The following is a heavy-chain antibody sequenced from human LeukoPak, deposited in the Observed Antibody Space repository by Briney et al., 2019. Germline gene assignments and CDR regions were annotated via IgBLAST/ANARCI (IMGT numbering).Heavy chain of an antibody. CDR3: ARDGISYYDTLDAFDI. D-gene: IGHD3-22*01. CDR2: IYTSGST. J-gene: IGHJ3*02. CDR1: GGSISSGSYY. V-gene: IGHV4-61*02. Sequence: PSQTLSLTCTVSGGSISSGSYYWSWIRQPAGKGLEWIGRIYTSGSTNYNPSLKSRVTISVDTSKNQFSLKLSSVTAADAAVYYCARDGISYYDTLDAFDIWCQGTMVTVSS.